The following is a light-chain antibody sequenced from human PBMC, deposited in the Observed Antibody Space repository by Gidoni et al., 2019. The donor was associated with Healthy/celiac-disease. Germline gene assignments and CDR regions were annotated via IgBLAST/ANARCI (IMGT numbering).Light chain of an antibody. V-gene: IGKV3-11*01. CDR1: QTVSSY. Sequence: EIVLTQSPATLSSSPGERATLSCRASQTVSSYLAWYQQKPGQAPRLLIYDASNRSTGIPARFSGSGSGTDFTLTINSLEPEDFAVYYCQQRSNWPPTCGQGTKLEIK. J-gene: IGKJ2*01. CDR3: QQRSNWPPT. CDR2: DAS.